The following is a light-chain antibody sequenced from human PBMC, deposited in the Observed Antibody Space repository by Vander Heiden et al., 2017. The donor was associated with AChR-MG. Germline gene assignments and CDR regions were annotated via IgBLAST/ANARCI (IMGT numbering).Light chain of an antibody. CDR2: WAS. J-gene: IGKJ2*01. Sequence: DIVMTQSPDSLAVSLGERATIHCKSSQSVLYSSNNKNYLAWYQQKPGQPPQLLIYWASTRESGVPDRFSGSGSGTDFTLTISSLQAEDVAVYYCQQYYSSPQTFGQGTKLEIK. CDR3: QQYYSSPQT. V-gene: IGKV4-1*01. CDR1: QSVLYSSNNKNY.